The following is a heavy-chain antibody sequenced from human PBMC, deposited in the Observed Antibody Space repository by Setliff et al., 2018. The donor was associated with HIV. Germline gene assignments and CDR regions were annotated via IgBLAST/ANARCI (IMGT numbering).Heavy chain of an antibody. D-gene: IGHD3-22*01. CDR2: ISGGGGKT. Sequence: PGGSLRLSCAASGFTFSNFAMSWVRQAPGKGLEWVSAISGGGGKTDYADSVKGRFTISRDNSKNTLYLQMNSLRADDTAVYYCAKELAASGLGYFDSWGRGILVTVSS. V-gene: IGHV3-23*01. CDR1: GFTFSNFA. J-gene: IGHJ4*02. CDR3: AKELAASGLGYFDS.